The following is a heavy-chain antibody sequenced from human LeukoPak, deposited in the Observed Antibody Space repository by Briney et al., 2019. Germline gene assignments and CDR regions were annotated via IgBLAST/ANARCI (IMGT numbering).Heavy chain of an antibody. CDR1: GGTFSSYA. D-gene: IGHD6-13*01. CDR3: ASTGIAAAGIDY. CDR2: IIPIFGTA. J-gene: IGHJ4*02. Sequence: SVKVSCKASGGTFSSYAISWVRQAPGQGLEWMGGIIPIFGTANYAQKFQGRVTITADKSTSTAYMELSSLRSEDTAVYYRASTGIAAAGIDYWGQGTLVTVSS. V-gene: IGHV1-69*06.